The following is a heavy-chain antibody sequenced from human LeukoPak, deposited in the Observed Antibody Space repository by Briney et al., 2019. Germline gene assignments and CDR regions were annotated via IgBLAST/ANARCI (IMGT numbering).Heavy chain of an antibody. V-gene: IGHV3-7*03. CDR2: IKQDGSEK. J-gene: IGHJ4*02. CDR1: GFTFSSYW. D-gene: IGHD6-13*01. Sequence: GGSLRLSCAASGFTFSSYWMSWVRQAPGKGLEWVANIKQDGSEKYYVDSVKGRFTISRDNAKNSLYLQMNSLRAEDTAVYYCAKGVRPGIAAAGSFDYWGQGTLVTVSS. CDR3: AKGVRPGIAAAGSFDY.